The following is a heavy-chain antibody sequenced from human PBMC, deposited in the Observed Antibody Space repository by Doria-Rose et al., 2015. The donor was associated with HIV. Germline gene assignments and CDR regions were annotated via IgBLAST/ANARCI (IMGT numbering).Heavy chain of an antibody. V-gene: IGHV4-59*01. J-gene: IGHJ4*02. CDR1: GGSISHYY. CDR3: ARVLSGTYDY. Sequence: QVQLVQSGPGLVKPSETLSLTCSVSGGSISHYYWNWIRQPPGKGLEYIGDIFYTGSTNYSPSLKSRVSISIDTSKNKFSLRLSSVTAADTAVYYCARVLSGTYDYWGQGTLVTVSS. CDR2: IFYTGST. D-gene: IGHD1-26*01.